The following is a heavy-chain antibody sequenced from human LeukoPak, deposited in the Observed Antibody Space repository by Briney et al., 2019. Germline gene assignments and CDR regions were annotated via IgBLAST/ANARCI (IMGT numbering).Heavy chain of an antibody. Sequence: GGSLRLSCAASGFTFSSYSMNWVRQAPGKGLEWVSSISSSSSYIYYADSVKGRFTISRDNAKNSLYLQMNSLRAEDTAVYYCARDMGVPAASPFDYWGQGTLVTVSS. J-gene: IGHJ4*02. D-gene: IGHD2-2*01. CDR1: GFTFSSYS. V-gene: IGHV3-21*01. CDR3: ARDMGVPAASPFDY. CDR2: ISSSSSYI.